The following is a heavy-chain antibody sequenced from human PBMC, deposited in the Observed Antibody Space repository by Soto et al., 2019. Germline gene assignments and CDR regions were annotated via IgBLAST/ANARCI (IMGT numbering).Heavy chain of an antibody. CDR3: AKVTVGATTERYFDY. Sequence: GGSLRLSCAASGFTFGSYAVSWVRQAPGKGLEWVSAISGSGGSTYYADSVKGRFTISRDNSKNTLYLQINSLRAEDTAVYYCAKVTVGATTERYFDYWGQGTLVTVSS. V-gene: IGHV3-23*01. CDR1: GFTFGSYA. J-gene: IGHJ4*02. D-gene: IGHD1-26*01. CDR2: ISGSGGST.